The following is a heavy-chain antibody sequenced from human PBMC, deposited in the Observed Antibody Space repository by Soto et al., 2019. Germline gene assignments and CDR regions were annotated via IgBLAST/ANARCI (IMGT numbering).Heavy chain of an antibody. V-gene: IGHV3-48*03. J-gene: IGHJ4*02. CDR3: VRDDKWAFDY. Sequence: GGSLRLSCSASGFSFSDYAMNWVRQAPGKGLEWISYIARSGGSIYYADSVKGRFTISRENANNLLSLQMNSLRAEDTAVYYCVRDDKWAFDYWGQGTLVTVSS. CDR1: GFSFSDYA. CDR2: IARSGGSI. D-gene: IGHD1-26*01.